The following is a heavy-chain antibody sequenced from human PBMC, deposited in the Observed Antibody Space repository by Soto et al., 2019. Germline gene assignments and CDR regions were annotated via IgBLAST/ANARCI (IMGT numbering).Heavy chain of an antibody. CDR2: ISSSGSTI. J-gene: IGHJ4*02. D-gene: IGHD6-19*01. Sequence: GGSLRLSCAASGFTYSDYYMSWIRQAPGKGLEWVSYISSSGSTIYYADSVKGRFTISRDNAKNSLYLQMNSLRAEDTAVYYCARARSAQQLVPFLVAVAGTGWADYWGQGTLVTVSS. CDR3: ARARSAQQLVPFLVAVAGTGWADY. V-gene: IGHV3-11*01. CDR1: GFTYSDYY.